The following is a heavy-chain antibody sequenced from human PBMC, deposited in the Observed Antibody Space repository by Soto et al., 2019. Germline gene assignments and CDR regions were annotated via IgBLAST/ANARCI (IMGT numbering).Heavy chain of an antibody. J-gene: IGHJ6*02. D-gene: IGHD3-3*01. CDR2: IYYSGST. V-gene: IGHV4-59*01. Sequence: SETLSLTCTVSGGSISSYYWGWIRQPPGKGLEWIGYIYYSGSTNYNPSLKSRVTISVDTSKNQFSLKLSSVTAADTAVYYCARVGYYDFWSGSNYYYYGMDVWGQGTTVTVSS. CDR1: GGSISSYY. CDR3: ARVGYYDFWSGSNYYYYGMDV.